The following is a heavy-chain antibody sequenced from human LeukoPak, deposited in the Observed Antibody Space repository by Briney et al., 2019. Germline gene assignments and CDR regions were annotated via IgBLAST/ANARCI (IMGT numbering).Heavy chain of an antibody. CDR3: ASASSGRLLVYYMDV. D-gene: IGHD6-19*01. J-gene: IGHJ6*03. Sequence: ASVKVSCKASGGTFSSYAISWVRQAPGQGLEWMGRIIPIFGTANYAQKFQGRVTITTDESMSTAYMELSSLRSEDTAVYYCASASSGRLLVYYMDVWGKGATVTVSS. CDR2: IIPIFGTA. CDR1: GGTFSSYA. V-gene: IGHV1-69*05.